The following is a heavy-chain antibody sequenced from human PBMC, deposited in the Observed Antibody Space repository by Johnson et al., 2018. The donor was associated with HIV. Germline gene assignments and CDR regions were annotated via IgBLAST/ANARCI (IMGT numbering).Heavy chain of an antibody. V-gene: IGHV3-66*01. CDR2: IYWTGGRT. Sequence: VQLVESGGGLVQPGGSLRLSCAASGFTVSSNYMTWVRQAPGEGLEWVSGIYWTGGRTSYADSVKGRFTISRDNSKNTLYLQMNSLRAEDTAVYYCALGGSWYAFDIWGQGTMVTVSS. J-gene: IGHJ3*02. D-gene: IGHD2-15*01. CDR1: GFTVSSNY. CDR3: ALGGSWYAFDI.